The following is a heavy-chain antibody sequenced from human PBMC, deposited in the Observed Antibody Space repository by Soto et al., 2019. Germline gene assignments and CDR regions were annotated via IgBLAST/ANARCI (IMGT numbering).Heavy chain of an antibody. CDR2: IYYSGST. V-gene: IGHV4-61*01. CDR3: ARDRGGYLNR. D-gene: IGHD2-15*01. Sequence: QVQLQESGPGLVKPSETLSLTCTVSGGSVSSGSYYWSWIRQPPGKGLEWIGYIYYSGSTNYNPSLKSRVIISVDTSKNQFSLKLSSVTAADTAVYYCARDRGGYLNRWGQGTLVTVSS. J-gene: IGHJ4*02. CDR1: GGSVSSGSYY.